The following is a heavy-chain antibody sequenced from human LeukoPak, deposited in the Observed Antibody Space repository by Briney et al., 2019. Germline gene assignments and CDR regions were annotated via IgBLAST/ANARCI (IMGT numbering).Heavy chain of an antibody. D-gene: IGHD5-12*01. V-gene: IGHV4-59*12. CDR3: ARSGSGYLRYYFDY. Sequence: SETLSLTCTVSGGSISSYYWSWIRQPPGKGLEWIGYIHHSGSTKYNASLKSRVTISVDTSRNQFSLKLSSVTAADTAVYYCARSGSGYLRYYFDYWGQGTLVTVSS. J-gene: IGHJ4*02. CDR2: IHHSGST. CDR1: GGSISSYY.